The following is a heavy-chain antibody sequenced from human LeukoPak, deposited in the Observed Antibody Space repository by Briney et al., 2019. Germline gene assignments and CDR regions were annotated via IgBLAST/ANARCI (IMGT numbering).Heavy chain of an antibody. D-gene: IGHD6-19*01. CDR2: IYYSGST. V-gene: IGHV4-59*01. CDR1: GFTFSSYA. CDR3: ARDVRPSIAVAGMFGFDP. Sequence: GSLRLSCAASGFTFSSYAMSWIRQPPGKGLEWIGYIYYSGSTNYNPSLKSRVTISVDTSKNQFSLKLSSVTAADTAVYYCARDVRPSIAVAGMFGFDPWGQGTLVTVSS. J-gene: IGHJ5*02.